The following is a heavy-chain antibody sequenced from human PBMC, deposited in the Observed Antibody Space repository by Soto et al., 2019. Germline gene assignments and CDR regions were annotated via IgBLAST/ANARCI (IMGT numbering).Heavy chain of an antibody. V-gene: IGHV4-39*01. CDR1: GGSISSSSYY. D-gene: IGHD2-2*01. CDR3: ARLASIVVVQAVPWAYYYGMDV. J-gene: IGHJ6*02. Sequence: SETLSLTCTVSGGSISSSSYYWGWIRQPPGKGLEWIGSIYYSGSTYYNPSLKSRVTISVDTSKNQFSLKLSSVTAADTAVYYCARLASIVVVQAVPWAYYYGMDVWGQGNTVTVS. CDR2: IYYSGST.